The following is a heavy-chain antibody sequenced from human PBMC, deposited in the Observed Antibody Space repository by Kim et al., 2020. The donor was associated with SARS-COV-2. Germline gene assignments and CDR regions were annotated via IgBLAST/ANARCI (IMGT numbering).Heavy chain of an antibody. CDR2: ISYDGSNI. J-gene: IGHJ4*02. CDR3: AKGPYYDGGGRFDY. V-gene: IGHV3-30*18. Sequence: GGSLRLSCAASGFTFSSYGMHWVRQAPGKGLEWVAVISYDGSNIYYADSVKGRFTISRDNSKNTLYLQMNSLRAEDTAVYYCAKGPYYDGGGRFDYWGQGTLVTVSS. CDR1: GFTFSSYG. D-gene: IGHD3-10*01.